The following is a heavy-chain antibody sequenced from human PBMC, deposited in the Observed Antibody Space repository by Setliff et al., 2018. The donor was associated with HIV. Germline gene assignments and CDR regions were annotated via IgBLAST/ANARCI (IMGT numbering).Heavy chain of an antibody. CDR3: ARANYYDSSGYPLAYFQH. Sequence: SETLSLTCDVSGVSINSGDYSWNWIRQPAGKRLEWIGHVHSNGFKNYNSSLESRVDISVDTSKNQFSLKLSSVTAADTAAYYCARANYYDSSGYPLAYFQHWGQGTLVTVSS. D-gene: IGHD3-22*01. V-gene: IGHV4-61*10. CDR2: VHSNGFK. J-gene: IGHJ1*01. CDR1: GVSINSGDYS.